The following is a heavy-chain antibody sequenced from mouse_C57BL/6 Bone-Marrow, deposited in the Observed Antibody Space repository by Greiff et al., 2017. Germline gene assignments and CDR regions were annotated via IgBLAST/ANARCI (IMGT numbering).Heavy chain of an antibody. D-gene: IGHD2-4*01. J-gene: IGHJ3*01. Sequence: QVQLQQSGAELVRPGTSVKVSCKASGYAFTNYLIEWVKQRPGQGLEWIGVINPGGGGTNYNEKFKGKATLTADKSSSTAYMQLSSLTSEDSAVYFCAIYDYPAWFAYWGQGTLVTVSA. V-gene: IGHV1-54*01. CDR3: AIYDYPAWFAY. CDR1: GYAFTNYL. CDR2: INPGGGGT.